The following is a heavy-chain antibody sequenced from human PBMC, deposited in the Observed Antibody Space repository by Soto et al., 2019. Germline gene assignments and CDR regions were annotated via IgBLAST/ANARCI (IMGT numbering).Heavy chain of an antibody. J-gene: IGHJ3*02. CDR3: ARARLRAVYAFDI. D-gene: IGHD5-12*01. CDR1: GGSVSSGAYY. V-gene: IGHV4-31*03. Sequence: QVQLQESDAGLVKASQTLSLTCTVSGGSVSSGAYYWTWIRQRPGKGLEWIGYIYYSGSTYYRPSLKSRRSISLDTSKNQFYLGLSSVTDADTAMYYCARARLRAVYAFDIWGQETMVTVSS. CDR2: IYYSGST.